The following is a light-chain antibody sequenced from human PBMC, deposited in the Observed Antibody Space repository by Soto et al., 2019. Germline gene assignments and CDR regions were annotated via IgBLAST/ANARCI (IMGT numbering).Light chain of an antibody. Sequence: DIQMTQSHSTLSGSVGDRVTITCRASQTISSWLAWYQQKPGKAPKLLIYKASTLKSGVPSRFIGSGSGTEFTLTISSLQPDDFATYYCQHYNSYSEAFGQGTKVERK. CDR2: KAS. CDR3: QHYNSYSEA. CDR1: QTISSW. J-gene: IGKJ1*01. V-gene: IGKV1-5*03.